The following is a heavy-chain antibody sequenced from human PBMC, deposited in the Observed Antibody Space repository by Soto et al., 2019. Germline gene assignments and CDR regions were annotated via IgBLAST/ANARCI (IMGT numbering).Heavy chain of an antibody. V-gene: IGHV1-69*01. CDR1: GGTFSSYA. J-gene: IGHJ4*02. CDR3: ARDSLIAARPGYFDY. Sequence: QVQLVQSGAEVKKPGSSVTVSCKASGGTFSSYAISWVRQAPGQGLEWMGGIIPIFGTANYAQKFQGRVKITADESTSTAYMELSSLRSGDTAVYYCARDSLIAARPGYFDYWGQGTLVTVSS. D-gene: IGHD6-6*01. CDR2: IIPIFGTA.